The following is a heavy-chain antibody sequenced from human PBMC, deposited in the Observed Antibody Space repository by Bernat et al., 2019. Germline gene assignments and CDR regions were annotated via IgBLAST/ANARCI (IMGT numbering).Heavy chain of an antibody. CDR2: IDSTSTYI. D-gene: IGHD6-6*01. J-gene: IGHJ4*02. CDR3: AEGAASLPY. V-gene: IGHV3-21*01. Sequence: VQMVESGGGLVKPGGSLRLSCAASGFTFSSFSMNWVRQAPGKGLEWVSSIDSTSTYIYYADSVKGRFTISRDNAKNSLYLQMNNLRAEDTAVYYCAEGAASLPYWGQGTLVTVSS. CDR1: GFTFSSFS.